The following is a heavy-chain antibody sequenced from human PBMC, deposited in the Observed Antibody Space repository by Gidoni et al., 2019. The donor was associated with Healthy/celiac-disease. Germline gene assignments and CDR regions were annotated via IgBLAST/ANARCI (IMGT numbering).Heavy chain of an antibody. J-gene: IGHJ4*02. CDR1: VFTFSSYA. Sequence: QVQLVESGGGVVHPGRSLILSCAASVFTFSSYAMHWVRQAPGKGLEGVAVISYDGSNKYYADSVKGRFTIARDNSKNTLYLQMNSLRAEDTAVYYCARDSSIAARIFDYWGQGTLVTVSS. V-gene: IGHV3-30*01. CDR2: ISYDGSNK. D-gene: IGHD6-6*01. CDR3: ARDSSIAARIFDY.